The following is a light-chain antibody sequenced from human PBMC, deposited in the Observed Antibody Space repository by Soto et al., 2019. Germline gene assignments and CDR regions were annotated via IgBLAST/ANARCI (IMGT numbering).Light chain of an antibody. J-gene: IGKJ1*01. Sequence: EIVLTQSPGTLSLSPGERATLSCRASQSVSSNLAWYQQKPGQAPRLLIYGASTRATGIPARFSGSGSGTEFTLTISSLQSEDFVVYYCQQYGSSSRTFGQGTKVDIK. CDR1: QSVSSN. CDR2: GAS. CDR3: QQYGSSSRT. V-gene: IGKV3-15*01.